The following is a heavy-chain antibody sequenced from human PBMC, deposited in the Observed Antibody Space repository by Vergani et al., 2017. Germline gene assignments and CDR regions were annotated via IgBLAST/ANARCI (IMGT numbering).Heavy chain of an antibody. CDR2: TWYDGNNK. CDR1: GFTFNQYG. V-gene: IGHV3-33*01. J-gene: IGHJ5*02. D-gene: IGHD1-14*01. CDR3: AWGLRLLYNRFDP. Sequence: QVQLVESGGGVVQPGRSLRLSCAASGFTFNQYGMHWVRQAPGKGLEWVAVTWYDGNNKQYADSVKGRFTISRANSKSTMYLQMNSLRDEDTGVYYCAWGLRLLYNRFDPWGQGTLVTVSS.